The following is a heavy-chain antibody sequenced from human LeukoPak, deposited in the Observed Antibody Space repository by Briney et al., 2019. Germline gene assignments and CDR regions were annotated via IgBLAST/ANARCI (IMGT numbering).Heavy chain of an antibody. CDR3: AKDLTNGCFDY. CDR2: ISGSGGGT. CDR1: GFTFSSYP. Sequence: GGSLRLSCAASGFTFSSYPMSWVRQAPGKGLEWVSAISGSGGGTYYADSVKGRFTISRDNSKNTLYLQMNSLRAEDTAVYYRAKDLTNGCFDYWGQGTLVTVSS. V-gene: IGHV3-23*01. D-gene: IGHD2-8*01. J-gene: IGHJ4*02.